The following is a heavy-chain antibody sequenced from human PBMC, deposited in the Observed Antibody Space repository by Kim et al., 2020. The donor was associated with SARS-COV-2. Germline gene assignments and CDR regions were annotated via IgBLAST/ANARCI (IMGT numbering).Heavy chain of an antibody. D-gene: IGHD2-21*02. V-gene: IGHV3-48*03. CDR3: ARETAGSPDALDI. CDR2: VSANGRTK. CDR1: GFSFSSHE. J-gene: IGHJ3*02. Sequence: GGSLRLSCEASGFSFSSHEINWVRQAPGKGLEWISYVSANGRTKYYADSVKGRFTISRDNAKNSLYLQMNSLRAEDTAVYYCARETAGSPDALDIWGQGTLVTVS.